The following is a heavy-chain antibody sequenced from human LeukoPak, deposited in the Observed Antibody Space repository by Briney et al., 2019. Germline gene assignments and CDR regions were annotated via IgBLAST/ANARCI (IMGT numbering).Heavy chain of an antibody. V-gene: IGHV5-51*01. CDR1: GYSFPTYW. CDR2: IYPGDSEP. CDR3: ARHGGMYGSSWSGWGYCFGMDV. D-gene: IGHD3-3*01. J-gene: IGHJ6*02. Sequence: GQSLKIPCRGFGYSFPTYWIGWVRQMPGKGLDWMGNIYPGDSEPRYSPSFQGQVTISADKSITTAYLQWSSLKASDTAMYYCARHGGMYGSSWSGWGYCFGMDVWGQGTTVAVSS.